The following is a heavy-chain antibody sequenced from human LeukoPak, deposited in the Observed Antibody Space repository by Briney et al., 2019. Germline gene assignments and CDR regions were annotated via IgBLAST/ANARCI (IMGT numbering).Heavy chain of an antibody. V-gene: IGHV4-4*02. Sequence: PSGTLSLTCAVSGGSIGSVNWWSWVRQPPGKGLEWIGEIYHSGTTNYKPSLKGRVIMSLDKSKNQFSLKLSSATAADTAVYYCARGTLHYDSGGYSFDYWGQGTLVTVSS. CDR3: ARGTLHYDSGGYSFDY. CDR2: IYHSGTT. CDR1: GGSIGSVNW. J-gene: IGHJ4*02. D-gene: IGHD3-22*01.